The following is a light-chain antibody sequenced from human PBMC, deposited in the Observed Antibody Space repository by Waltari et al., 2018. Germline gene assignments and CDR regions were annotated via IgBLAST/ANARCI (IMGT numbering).Light chain of an antibody. CDR1: SSDVGNYKR. CDR3: SSYAGSSKGV. J-gene: IGLJ2*01. CDR2: AVS. Sequence: QSALTQPASVSGSPGQSITISCTGTSSDVGNYKRVSWYQQHPGQAPKLMIYAVSKRPAGVSDRFPGSKSGDMASLTISGLQPEDEAEYFCSSYAGSSKGVFGGGTKVTVL. V-gene: IGLV2-23*02.